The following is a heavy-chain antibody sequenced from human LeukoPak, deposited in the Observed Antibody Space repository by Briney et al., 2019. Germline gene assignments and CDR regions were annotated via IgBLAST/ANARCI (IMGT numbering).Heavy chain of an antibody. J-gene: IGHJ6*03. D-gene: IGHD2-2*01. CDR1: GGSISSSRYY. CDR2: IYYSGST. V-gene: IGHV4-39*07. CDR3: AREPRYCSRTTSCYHANYFYYMDV. Sequence: PSETLSLTCTVSGGSISSSRYYWGWIRQPPGKGLEWIGSIYYSGSTYYNPSLKSRDTISVDTSKNQFSLKLSSVTAADTAVYYCAREPRYCSRTTSCYHANYFYYMDVWGKGTTVTVSS.